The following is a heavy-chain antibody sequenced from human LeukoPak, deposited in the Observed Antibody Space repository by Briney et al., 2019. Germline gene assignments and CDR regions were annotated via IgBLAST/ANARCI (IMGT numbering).Heavy chain of an antibody. CDR2: ISAYNGNT. Sequence: GASVKVSCKASGYTFTSYGISWVRPAPGQGLGWMGWISAYNGNTDYAQKFQGRVTMTTDTSTSTAYMEVRSLRSDDTAVYYCARAYSGSYYYYWGQGTLVTVSS. CDR1: GYTFTSYG. V-gene: IGHV1-18*01. D-gene: IGHD1-26*01. J-gene: IGHJ4*03. CDR3: ARAYSGSYYYY.